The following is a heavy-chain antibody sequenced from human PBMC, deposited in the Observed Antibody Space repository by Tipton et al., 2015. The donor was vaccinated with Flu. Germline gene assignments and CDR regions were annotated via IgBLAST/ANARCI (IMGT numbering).Heavy chain of an antibody. Sequence: QVQLVQSGGGVVQPGRSLRLSCEASGSIFSDFGMHWVRQAPGKGLEWVAVIWHYGTYKYYADSLKGRFTISRDNTKNTLYLQMNSLTAEDTAVYYCAKGGTVREYYYRGMDVWGQGTTVTVYS. CDR3: AKGGTVREYYYRGMDV. CDR1: GSIFSDFG. J-gene: IGHJ6*02. D-gene: IGHD3-10*01. CDR2: IWHYGTYK. V-gene: IGHV3-33*06.